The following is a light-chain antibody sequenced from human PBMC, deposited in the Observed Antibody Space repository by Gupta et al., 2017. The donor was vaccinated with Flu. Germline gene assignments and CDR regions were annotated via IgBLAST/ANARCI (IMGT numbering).Light chain of an antibody. J-gene: IGLJ2*01. Sequence: TTTTTKATGAVGGCDYVSCYQTPPDQPPSLLIFEVSRRRSALPDRFSASNYASTAALTTTRLQAEEGAYYYCPSNTHTNNVVVFGGGTKLTVL. V-gene: IGLV2-8*01. CDR2: EVS. CDR1: TGAVGGCDY. CDR3: PSNTHTNNVVV.